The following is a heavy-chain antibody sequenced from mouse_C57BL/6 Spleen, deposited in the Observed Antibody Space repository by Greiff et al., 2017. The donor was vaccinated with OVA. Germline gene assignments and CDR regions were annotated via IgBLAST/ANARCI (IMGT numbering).Heavy chain of an antibody. V-gene: IGHV14-2*01. CDR3: ASYGSGPGLAY. CDR2: IGPEVGDT. Sequence: VQLLQSGAELVKPGASVKLSCTASGFNFPVYFMPWVKQSPEPGLEWIGRIGPEVGDTKYAPNFQGQATITADTSSNTAYLQLSSLTSEDTAVYYCASYGSGPGLAYWGQGTLVTVSA. J-gene: IGHJ3*01. CDR1: GFNFPVYF. D-gene: IGHD1-1*01.